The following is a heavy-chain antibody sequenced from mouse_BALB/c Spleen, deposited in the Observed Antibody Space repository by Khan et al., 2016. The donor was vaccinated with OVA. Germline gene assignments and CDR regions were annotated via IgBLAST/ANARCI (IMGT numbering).Heavy chain of an antibody. CDR1: GYTFSSYG. J-gene: IGHJ3*01. V-gene: IGHV1-9*01. Sequence: QVQLQQSGAELMKPGASVKISCKATGYTFSSYGIEWVKQRPGHGLEWIGEILPGSNSTNYNERFKGKATITADTSSNTAYMQLSSLTSEDSAIFYCSRGNSYGSISWFGYWGQGTLVTVSA. CDR2: ILPGSNST. CDR3: SRGNSYGSISWFGY. D-gene: IGHD1-1*01.